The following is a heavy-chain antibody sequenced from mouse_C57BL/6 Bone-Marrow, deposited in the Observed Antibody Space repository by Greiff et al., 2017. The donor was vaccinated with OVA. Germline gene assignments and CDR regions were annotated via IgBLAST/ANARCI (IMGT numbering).Heavy chain of an antibody. D-gene: IGHD1-1*01. J-gene: IGHJ4*01. CDR3: AKITTVVAPYAMDY. CDR2: IWSGGST. Sequence: VQGVESGPGLVQPSQSLSITCTVSGFSLTSYGVHWVRQPPGKGLEWLGVIWSGGSTDYNAAFISRLSISKDNSKSQVFFKMNSLQADDTAIYYCAKITTVVAPYAMDYWGQGTSVTVSS. CDR1: GFSLTSYG. V-gene: IGHV2-4*01.